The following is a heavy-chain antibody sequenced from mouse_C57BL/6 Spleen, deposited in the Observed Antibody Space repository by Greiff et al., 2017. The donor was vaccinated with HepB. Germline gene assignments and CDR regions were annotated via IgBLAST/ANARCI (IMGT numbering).Heavy chain of an antibody. CDR3: TRGRFYWYFDV. CDR1: GFTFSSYA. J-gene: IGHJ1*03. Sequence: EVKLVESGEGLVKPGGSLKLSCAASGFTFSSYAMSWVRQTPEKRLEWVAYISSGGDYIYYADTVKGRFTISRDNARNTLYLQMSSLKSEVTAMYYCTRGRFYWYFDVWGTGTTVTVSS. CDR2: ISSGGDYI. V-gene: IGHV5-9-1*02. D-gene: IGHD1-1*01.